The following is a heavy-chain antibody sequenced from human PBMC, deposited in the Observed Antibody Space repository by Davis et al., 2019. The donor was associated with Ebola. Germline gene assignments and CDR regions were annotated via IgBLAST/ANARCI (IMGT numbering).Heavy chain of an antibody. CDR1: GGSISTSSDY. CDR3: AREKGKNYYDSSGEFDP. CDR2: IYYSGST. D-gene: IGHD3-22*01. J-gene: IGHJ5*02. V-gene: IGHV4-39*02. Sequence: MPSETLSLTCTVSGGSISTSSDYWGWIRQPPGKGLEWIGSIYYSGSTYSNPSLKSRVTISVDTSENQFSLKLSSVTAADTAVYYCAREKGKNYYDSSGEFDPWGQGTLVTVSS.